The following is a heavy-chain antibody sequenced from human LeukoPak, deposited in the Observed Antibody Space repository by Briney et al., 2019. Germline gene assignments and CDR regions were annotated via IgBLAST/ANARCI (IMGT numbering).Heavy chain of an antibody. Sequence: SETLSLTCTVSGGSISRYYWSCIRQPPGKRLEWIGYIYYSGSTNYNPYLKSRVAISVDTSKNQFSLKLSSVTAADTAVYYCARVVYSSSWYEDYWGQGTLVIVSS. V-gene: IGHV4-59*01. J-gene: IGHJ4*02. D-gene: IGHD6-13*01. CDR3: ARVVYSSSWYEDY. CDR1: GGSISRYY. CDR2: IYYSGST.